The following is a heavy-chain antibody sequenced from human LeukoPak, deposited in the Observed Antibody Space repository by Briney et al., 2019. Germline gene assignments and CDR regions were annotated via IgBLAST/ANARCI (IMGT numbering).Heavy chain of an antibody. Sequence: PGGALRLSCAAAEFIVSKFYMSWVRQAPGKGLEWVANIKQDGSEKNYVDSVKGRFTISRDNAKNSMSLQMNSLRAEDTAVYYCTREGILAGVDYWGQGTLVTVSS. CDR2: IKQDGSEK. D-gene: IGHD6-13*01. V-gene: IGHV3-7*01. CDR3: TREGILAGVDY. CDR1: EFIVSKFY. J-gene: IGHJ4*02.